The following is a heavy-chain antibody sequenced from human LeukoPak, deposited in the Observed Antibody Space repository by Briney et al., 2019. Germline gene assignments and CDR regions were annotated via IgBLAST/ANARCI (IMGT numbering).Heavy chain of an antibody. CDR3: AKGYGDYPPYYMDV. J-gene: IGHJ6*03. V-gene: IGHV3-23*01. Sequence: GGSLRLSCAVSGTTLSNYGMSWVRQAPGKGLEWVAGISGSGGGTHYADSVKGRFTISRDNSKNTLYLQMNSLRGEDTSVYYCAKGYGDYPPYYMDVWGKGTTVTVSS. CDR2: ISGSGGGT. CDR1: GTTLSNYG. D-gene: IGHD2-21*02.